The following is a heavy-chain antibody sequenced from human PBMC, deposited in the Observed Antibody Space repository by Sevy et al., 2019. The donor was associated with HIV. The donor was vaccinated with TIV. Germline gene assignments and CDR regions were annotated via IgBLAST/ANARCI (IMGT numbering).Heavy chain of an antibody. Sequence: GGSLRLSCAASGFTFSSYSMNWVRQAPGKGLEWVSYISSSSSTIYYADSVKGRFTISRDNGKNSLYLQMNSLRDEETVVYYCAGDHFYDYVWGSYRPDAFDIWGQGTMVTVSS. CDR2: ISSSSSTI. V-gene: IGHV3-48*02. J-gene: IGHJ3*02. D-gene: IGHD3-16*02. CDR1: GFTFSSYS. CDR3: AGDHFYDYVWGSYRPDAFDI.